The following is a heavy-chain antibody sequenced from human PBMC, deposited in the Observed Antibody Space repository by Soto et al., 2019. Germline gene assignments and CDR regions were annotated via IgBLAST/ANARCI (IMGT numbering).Heavy chain of an antibody. CDR3: ARKDY. CDR1: GFTFSSYG. CDR2: ISYDGSNK. J-gene: IGHJ4*02. Sequence: QVQLVESGGGVVQPGRSLRLSCAASGFTFSSYGMHWVRQAPGKGLEWVAVISYDGSNKYYADSVKGRFTISRDNSKNNLYLQMNSLRAAERAVYYCARKDYWGQGTLVTVSS. V-gene: IGHV3-30*03.